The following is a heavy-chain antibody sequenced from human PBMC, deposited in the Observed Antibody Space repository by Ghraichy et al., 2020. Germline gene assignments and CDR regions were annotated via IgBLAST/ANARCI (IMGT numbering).Heavy chain of an antibody. CDR3: SSGDTFDI. V-gene: IGHV3-7*03. CDR2: IKQDGLEK. CDR1: GFIFTNYW. Sequence: GGSLRLSCTTSGFIFTNYWMAWVRQAPGRGPEWVANIKQDGLEKHYVDSVKGRFSISRDAAKNSLYLQMNNLSAEDTAVYYCSSGDTFDIWGRGTMVTVSS. D-gene: IGHD3-10*01. J-gene: IGHJ3*02.